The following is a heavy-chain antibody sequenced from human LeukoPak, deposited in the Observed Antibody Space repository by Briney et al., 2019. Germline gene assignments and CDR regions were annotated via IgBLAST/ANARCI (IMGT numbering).Heavy chain of an antibody. CDR1: GGSFSGYH. CDR3: ARGPIAVAADY. V-gene: IGHV4-34*01. J-gene: IGHJ4*02. Sequence: SETLSLTCAVYGGSFSGYHWSWIRQPPGKGLEWIGEINHSGSTNYNPSLKSRVTISVDTSKNQFSLKLSSVTAADTAVYYCARGPIAVAADYWGQGTLVTVSS. D-gene: IGHD6-19*01. CDR2: INHSGST.